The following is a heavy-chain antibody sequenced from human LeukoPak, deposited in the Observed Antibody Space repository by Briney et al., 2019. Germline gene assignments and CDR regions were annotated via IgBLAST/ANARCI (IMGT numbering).Heavy chain of an antibody. J-gene: IGHJ6*02. CDR3: ARDRGGSSWNLDHYFYALDV. Sequence: PGGSLRLSCAASGFTFSNYGMHWVRLAPGKGLEWVSVIWYDGSYKFYADSVKGRFTISRDNSKNTLYLQMNSLRAEDTALYYCARDRGGSSWNLDHYFYALDVWGQGTTVTVSS. V-gene: IGHV3-33*01. CDR1: GFTFSNYG. D-gene: IGHD6-13*01. CDR2: IWYDGSYK.